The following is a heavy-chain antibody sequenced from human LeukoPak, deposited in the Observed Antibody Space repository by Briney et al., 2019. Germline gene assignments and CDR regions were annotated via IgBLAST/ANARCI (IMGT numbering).Heavy chain of an antibody. D-gene: IGHD2-2*01. CDR2: ISYDGRNK. V-gene: IGHV3-30*18. Sequence: GGSLRLSCAASGFTFNNYGMHWVRQAPGKGLEWVAVISYDGRNKHYPDSMKGRFTISRDISTDTLWLQMDSLRTEDTAVYYCAKGPLRGTAAAIDYWGQGTLVTVSS. J-gene: IGHJ4*02. CDR3: AKGPLRGTAAAIDY. CDR1: GFTFNNYG.